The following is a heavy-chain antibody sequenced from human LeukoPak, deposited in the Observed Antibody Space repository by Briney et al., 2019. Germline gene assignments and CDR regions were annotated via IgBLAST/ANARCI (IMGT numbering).Heavy chain of an antibody. J-gene: IGHJ4*02. V-gene: IGHV4-38-2*01. CDR2: NHHGGST. D-gene: IGHD4-17*01. Sequence: SETLSLTXAVSGYSISSGYFRGWIRQSPGKGLEYIGSNHHGGSTYYNPSLKTRITISVDTSKNQFSLKLSSVTAADTAVYYCARFDNEYGDYWGQGTLVTVSS. CDR3: ARFDNEYGDY. CDR1: GYSISSGYF.